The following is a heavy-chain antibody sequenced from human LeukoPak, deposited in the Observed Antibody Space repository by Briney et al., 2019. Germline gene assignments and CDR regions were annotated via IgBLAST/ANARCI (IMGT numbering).Heavy chain of an antibody. CDR3: AREIYGSRTHPFDY. J-gene: IGHJ4*02. V-gene: IGHV3-21*06. Sequence: GGSLRLSCAASGFTFSTYDMNWVRQAPGKGLEWLSAISSRSDYIYYADSVKGRFTVSRDNAENSLYLQMSSLRAEDTAVYYCAREIYGSRTHPFDYWGQGTLVTVSS. CDR2: ISSRSDYI. CDR1: GFTFSTYD. D-gene: IGHD3-10*01.